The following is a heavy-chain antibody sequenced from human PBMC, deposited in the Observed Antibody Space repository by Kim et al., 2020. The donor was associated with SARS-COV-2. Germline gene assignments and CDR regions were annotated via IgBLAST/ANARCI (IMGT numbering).Heavy chain of an antibody. V-gene: IGHV3-23*01. CDR3: AKDGEGYSGYGSLFDY. CDR2: ISGSGGST. Sequence: GGSLRLSCVASGFTFSSYAMSWVRQAPGKGLEWVSAISGSGGSTYYADSVKGRFTISRDNSKNTLYLQMNSLRAEDTAVYYCAKDGEGYSGYGSLFDYWGQGTLVTVSS. CDR1: GFTFSSYA. D-gene: IGHD5-12*01. J-gene: IGHJ4*02.